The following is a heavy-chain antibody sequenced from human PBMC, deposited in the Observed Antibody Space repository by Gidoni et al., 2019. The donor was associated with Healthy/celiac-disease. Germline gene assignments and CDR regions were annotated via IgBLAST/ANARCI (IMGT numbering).Heavy chain of an antibody. Sequence: EVQLLGSGRGLVQPGGSLRRSCAASGFTFSSYAMSWVRQAPGKGLELFSAISGSGGTTYYEDSFTGRFTISKDNSNQTLYLQMTSLRAEDTAVYYCAKDGEFGDLLEDYWGQGTLVTVSS. CDR3: AKDGEFGDLLEDY. CDR2: ISGSGGTT. J-gene: IGHJ4*02. D-gene: IGHD3-10*01. CDR1: GFTFSSYA. V-gene: IGHV3-23*01.